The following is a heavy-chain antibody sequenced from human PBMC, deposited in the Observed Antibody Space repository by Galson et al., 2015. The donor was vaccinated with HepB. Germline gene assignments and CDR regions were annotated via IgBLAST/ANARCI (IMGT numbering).Heavy chain of an antibody. CDR1: TFIFSTYS. Sequence: SLRLSCAASTFIFSTYSMNWVRQAPGKGLEWVSYISSRSTTIYYADSVKGRFTISRDNAKNSLYLQMNSLRAEDTAVYSCVFLRGYDLKPLGYWGQGTLVTVSS. V-gene: IGHV3-48*04. CDR3: VFLRGYDLKPLGY. J-gene: IGHJ4*02. D-gene: IGHD5-12*01. CDR2: ISSRSTTI.